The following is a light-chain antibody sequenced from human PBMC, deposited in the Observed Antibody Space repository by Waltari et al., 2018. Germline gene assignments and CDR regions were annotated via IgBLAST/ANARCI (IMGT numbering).Light chain of an antibody. V-gene: IGKV1-39*01. CDR3: QQSYKLPPT. CDR2: DAS. Sequence: DILMTQSPSSLSASVGDRITITCRAGQDISIFLNWYHQKPGKAPKLLISDASTLQSGVPARVSGSGSGTDFTLTIISLQPDDFGNYYCQQSYKLPPTFGLGTKVEI. J-gene: IGKJ1*01. CDR1: QDISIF.